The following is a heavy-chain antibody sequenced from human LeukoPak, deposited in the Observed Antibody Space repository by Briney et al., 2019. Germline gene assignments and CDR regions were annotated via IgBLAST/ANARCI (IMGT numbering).Heavy chain of an antibody. V-gene: IGHV1-69*04. CDR2: IIPILGIA. CDR1: GYIFTDYY. CDR3: ARGDGGTYVDY. J-gene: IGHJ4*02. D-gene: IGHD1-26*01. Sequence: GASVKVSCKASGYIFTDYYMHWVRQAPGQGLEWMGRIIPILGIANYAQKFQGRLSINRDTSASTAYMELSSLTSEDTAVYYCARGDGGTYVDYWGQGTLVTVSS.